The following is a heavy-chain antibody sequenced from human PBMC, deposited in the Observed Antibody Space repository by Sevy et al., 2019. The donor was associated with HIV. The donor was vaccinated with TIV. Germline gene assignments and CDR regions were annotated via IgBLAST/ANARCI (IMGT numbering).Heavy chain of an antibody. D-gene: IGHD3-10*01. J-gene: IGHJ4*02. CDR1: GGSISSGDYY. CDR2: IYYSGST. V-gene: IGHV4-30-4*01. Sequence: SETLSLTCTVSGGSISSGDYYWSWIRQPPGKGLECIGYIYYSGSTYYNPSLKSRVTISVDTSKNQFSLKLSSVTAADTAVYYCARVGRVEMAYFFDYWGQGTLVTVSS. CDR3: ARVGRVEMAYFFDY.